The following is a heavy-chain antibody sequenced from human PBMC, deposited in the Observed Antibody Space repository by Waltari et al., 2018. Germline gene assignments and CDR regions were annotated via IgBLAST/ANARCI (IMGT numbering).Heavy chain of an antibody. J-gene: IGHJ4*02. CDR2: IYYSGST. CDR3: ASREVGIDY. CDR1: GGSISSSSYS. V-gene: IGHV4-39*07. Sequence: QLQLQESGPGLVKPSETLSLTCPVPGGSISSSSYSWGWIRQPPGKGLEWIGSIYYSGSTYYNPSLKSRVTISVDTSKNQFSLKLSSVTAADTAVYYCASREVGIDYWGQGTLVTVSS.